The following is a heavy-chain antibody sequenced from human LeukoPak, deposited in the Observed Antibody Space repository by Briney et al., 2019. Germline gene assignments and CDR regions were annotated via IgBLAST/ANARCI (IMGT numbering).Heavy chain of an antibody. D-gene: IGHD3-16*01. Sequence: SETLSLTCTVSGGSISSYYWSWIRQPPGKGLEWIGYIYYSGSTNYNPSLKSRVTISVDTSKNQFSLKLSSVTAADTAVYYCARDLYVYMDVWGKGTTVTVSS. CDR2: IYYSGST. V-gene: IGHV4-59*01. CDR1: GGSISSYY. CDR3: ARDLYVYMDV. J-gene: IGHJ6*03.